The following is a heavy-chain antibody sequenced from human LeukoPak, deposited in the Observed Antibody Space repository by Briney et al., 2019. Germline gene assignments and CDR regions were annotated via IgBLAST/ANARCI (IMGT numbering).Heavy chain of an antibody. CDR3: ARDTMVVTLDY. CDR2: TSSSSSYI. V-gene: IGHV3-21*01. CDR1: GFTFSSYS. D-gene: IGHD4-23*01. Sequence: GGSLRLSCAASGFTFSSYSMNWVRQAPGKGLEWVSSTSSSSSYIYYADSVKGRFTISRDNAKNSLYLQMNSLRAEDTAVYYCARDTMVVTLDYWGQGTLVTVSS. J-gene: IGHJ4*02.